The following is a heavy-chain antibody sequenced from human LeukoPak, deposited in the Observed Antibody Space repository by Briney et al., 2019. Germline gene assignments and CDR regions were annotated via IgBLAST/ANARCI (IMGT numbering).Heavy chain of an antibody. V-gene: IGHV1-18*01. CDR1: GGTFSSYA. Sequence: GASVKVSCKASGGTFSSYAISWVRQAPGQGLEWVGWISAYNGNTNYAQKLQGRVTMTTDTSTSTAYMELRSLRSDDTAVYYCARDSRRDTGSSDYWGQGTLVTVSS. D-gene: IGHD3-10*01. CDR2: ISAYNGNT. CDR3: ARDSRRDTGSSDY. J-gene: IGHJ4*02.